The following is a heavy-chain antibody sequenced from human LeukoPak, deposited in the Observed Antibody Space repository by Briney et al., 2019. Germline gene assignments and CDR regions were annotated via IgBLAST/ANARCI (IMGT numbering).Heavy chain of an antibody. CDR3: ARVGTPGIAVAGFDY. D-gene: IGHD6-19*01. CDR1: GFTFSDYY. V-gene: IGHV3-11*05. J-gene: IGHJ4*02. Sequence: KPGGSLRLSCAASGFTFSDYYMSWIRQAPGKGLEWVSYISSSSSYTNYADSVKGRFTISRDNAKNSLYLQMNSLRAEDTAVYYCARVGTPGIAVAGFDYWGQGTLVTVSS. CDR2: ISSSSSYT.